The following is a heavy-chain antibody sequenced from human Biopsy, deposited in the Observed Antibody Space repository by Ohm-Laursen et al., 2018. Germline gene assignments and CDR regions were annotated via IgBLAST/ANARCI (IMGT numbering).Heavy chain of an antibody. CDR3: ARLYRLDDYWNDDPPDAFDV. CDR2: ISNRGST. V-gene: IGHV4-59*01. Sequence: SETLSLTCTVSGGSISSDYWSWIRQSPGKGLEWIGYISNRGSTNYNPSLRGRVTISVDTSKNQFSLKLSSLTAADTAVFFCARLYRLDDYWNDDPPDAFDVRGQGTVVTVSS. D-gene: IGHD3-3*01. CDR1: GGSISSDY. J-gene: IGHJ3*01.